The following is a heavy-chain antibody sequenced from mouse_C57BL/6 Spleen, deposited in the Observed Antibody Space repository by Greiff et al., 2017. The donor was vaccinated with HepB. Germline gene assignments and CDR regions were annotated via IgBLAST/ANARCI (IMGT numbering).Heavy chain of an antibody. CDR3: ARLLSGDYYAMDY. V-gene: IGHV5-15*01. J-gene: IGHJ4*01. D-gene: IGHD1-1*02. CDR2: ISNLAYSI. Sequence: EVKVVESGGGLVQPGGSLKLSCAASGFTFSDYGMAWVRQAPRKGPEWVAFISNLAYSIYYADTVTGRFTISRENAKNTLYLEMSSLRSEDTAMYYCARLLSGDYYAMDYWGQGTSVTVSS. CDR1: GFTFSDYG.